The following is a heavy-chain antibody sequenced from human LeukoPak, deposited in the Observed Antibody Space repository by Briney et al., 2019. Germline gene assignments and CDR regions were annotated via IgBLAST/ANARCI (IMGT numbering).Heavy chain of an antibody. CDR1: GYTFTGYY. CDR3: ARKSSGDPHWFDI. Sequence: ASVKVSCKASGYTFTGYYMHWVRQAPGQGLEWMGWINTNTGNPTYVQGFTGRFVFSLDTSVSTAYLQISSLKAEDTAMYYCARKSSGDPHWFDIWGQGTLVTVSS. CDR2: INTNTGNP. J-gene: IGHJ5*02. V-gene: IGHV7-4-1*02. D-gene: IGHD7-27*01.